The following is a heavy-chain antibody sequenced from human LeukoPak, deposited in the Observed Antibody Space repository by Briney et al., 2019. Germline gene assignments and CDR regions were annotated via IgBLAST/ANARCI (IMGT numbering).Heavy chain of an antibody. D-gene: IGHD2-15*01. J-gene: IGHJ6*02. CDR1: GGSFSGYY. CDR3: ARGLGDCSGGSCNDGDYYYGMDV. Sequence: SETLSLTCAVYGGSFSGYYWSWIRQPPGKGLEWIGEINHSGGTNYNPSLKGRVTISVDTSKNQFSLKLSSVTAADTAVYYCARGLGDCSGGSCNDGDYYYGMDVWGQGTTVTVSS. CDR2: INHSGGT. V-gene: IGHV4-34*01.